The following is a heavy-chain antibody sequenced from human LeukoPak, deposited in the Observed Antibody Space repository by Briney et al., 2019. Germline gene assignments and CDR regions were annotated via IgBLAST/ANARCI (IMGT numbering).Heavy chain of an antibody. CDR3: ARAHFSAYYGSE. D-gene: IGHD3-10*01. CDR1: GDTFSNYA. V-gene: IGHV1-69*13. J-gene: IGHJ4*02. CDR2: ILPIIGST. Sequence: SVKVSCKASGDTFSNYAINWVRQAPGQGLGWVGGILPIIGSTKNAQQLQDRVTITADESTNTVYMELTSLRSEDTAIYFCARAHFSAYYGSEWGQGTLVTVSS.